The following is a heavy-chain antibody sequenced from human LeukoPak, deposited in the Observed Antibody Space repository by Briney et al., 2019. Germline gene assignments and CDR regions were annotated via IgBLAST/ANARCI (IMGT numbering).Heavy chain of an antibody. D-gene: IGHD4-17*01. CDR1: GFTFSNAW. CDR2: IKSKTDGGTT. Sequence: SGGSLRLSCAASGFTFSNAWMSWVRQAPGKGLEWVGRIKSKTDGGTTDYAAPVKGRFTISRDDSKNTLYLQMNSLKTEDTAVYYCTTGKYYGDKTFDYWGQGTLVTVSS. J-gene: IGHJ4*02. V-gene: IGHV3-15*01. CDR3: TTGKYYGDKTFDY.